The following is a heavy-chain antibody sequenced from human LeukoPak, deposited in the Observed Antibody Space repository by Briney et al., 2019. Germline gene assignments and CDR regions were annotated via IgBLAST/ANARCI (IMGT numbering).Heavy chain of an antibody. Sequence: PGGSLRLSCAASGFTFSSYWMSWVRQGPGKGLEWLANIKQDGSERYHMDSVKGRFTISRDNGKNSLYVQMNNLRAEDTAVYYCARSNRRGLINGFGYYFNYWGQGTLVTVSS. CDR2: IKQDGSER. J-gene: IGHJ4*02. CDR1: GFTFSSYW. D-gene: IGHD3-10*01. CDR3: ARSNRRGLINGFGYYFNY. V-gene: IGHV3-7*01.